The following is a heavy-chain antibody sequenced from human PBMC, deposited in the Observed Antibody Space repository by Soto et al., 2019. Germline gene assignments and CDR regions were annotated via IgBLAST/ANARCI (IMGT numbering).Heavy chain of an antibody. CDR1: GGSFSGYY. V-gene: IGHV4-34*01. D-gene: IGHD7-27*01. CDR3: ARGWGRIFDY. CDR2: INHSGST. Sequence: QVQLQQWGAGLLKPSATLSLTCAVYGGSFSGYYWNWIRQPPGKGLEWSGEINHSGSTNYNPSPKSRVTLSVDTSKNHFSLKLSSVTAADTAVYYCARGWGRIFDYWGQGTLVTVSS. J-gene: IGHJ4*02.